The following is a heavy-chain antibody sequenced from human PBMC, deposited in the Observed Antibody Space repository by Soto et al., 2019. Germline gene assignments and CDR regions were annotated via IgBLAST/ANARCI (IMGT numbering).Heavy chain of an antibody. CDR1: GYTFTSYY. CDR2: INPSGGST. D-gene: IGHD2-15*01. Sequence: QVQLVQSGAEVKKPGASVKVSCKASGYTFTSYYMHWVRQAPGQGLEWMGIINPSGGSTSYAQKFQGRGTMTRDTSTSTVYMELSSLRSEDTAVYYCARQYCSGGSCYTLDYWGQGTLVTVFS. V-gene: IGHV1-46*01. CDR3: ARQYCSGGSCYTLDY. J-gene: IGHJ4*02.